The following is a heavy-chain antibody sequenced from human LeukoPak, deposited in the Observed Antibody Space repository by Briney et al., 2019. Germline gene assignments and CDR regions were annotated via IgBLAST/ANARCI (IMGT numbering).Heavy chain of an antibody. D-gene: IGHD1-1*01. J-gene: IGHJ5*02. CDR3: TTDFLRVTGTRDP. CDR2: IKSKTDGGTT. Sequence: GGSLRLSCAASGFTFSNAWMSWVRQAPGKGLEWVGRIKSKTDGGTTDYAAPVKGRFTISRDDSKNTLYLQMNSLKTEDTAVYYCTTDFLRVTGTRDPWGQGTLVTVSS. V-gene: IGHV3-15*01. CDR1: GFTFSNAW.